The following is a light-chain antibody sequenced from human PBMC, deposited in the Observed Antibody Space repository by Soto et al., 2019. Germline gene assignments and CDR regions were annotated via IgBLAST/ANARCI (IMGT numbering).Light chain of an antibody. CDR2: GNI. J-gene: IGLJ1*01. CDR3: QSHDSSLTGFYV. V-gene: IGLV1-40*01. Sequence: QSVLSQPPSVSGAPGQRVTISCTGSSTTIGAGFDVHWYQQLPGTAPKLLIYGNINRPSGVPDRFSGSKSGTSASLAITGLQAEDEADYYCQSHDSSLTGFYVFGTGTNV. CDR1: STTIGAGFD.